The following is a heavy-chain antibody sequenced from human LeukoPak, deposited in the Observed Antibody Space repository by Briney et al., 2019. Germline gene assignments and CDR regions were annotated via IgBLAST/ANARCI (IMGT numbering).Heavy chain of an antibody. CDR2: IYPGDSDT. CDR3: ARHGYSGYDPLHYYYYYGMDV. Sequence: GESLKISCKGSGYSFTSYWIGWVRQVPGKGLEWMGIIYPGDSDTRYSPSFQGQVTISADKSISTAYLQWSSLKASDTAMYYFARHGYSGYDPLHYYYYYGMDVWGQGTTVTVSS. J-gene: IGHJ6*02. D-gene: IGHD5-12*01. V-gene: IGHV5-51*01. CDR1: GYSFTSYW.